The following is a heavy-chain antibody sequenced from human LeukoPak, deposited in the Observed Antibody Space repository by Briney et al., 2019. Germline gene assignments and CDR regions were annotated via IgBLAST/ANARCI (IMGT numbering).Heavy chain of an antibody. V-gene: IGHV4-4*02. D-gene: IGHD3-22*01. CDR2: IYHSGST. CDR1: GGSISSSNW. CDR3: ARNVATYYYDSSGFDY. J-gene: IGHJ4*02. Sequence: SETLSLTCAVSGGSISSSNWWSWVRQPPGKGLEWIGEIYHSGSTNYNPSLKSRVTISVDKSKNQFSLKLSSVTAADTAVYYCARNVATYYYDSSGFDYWGQGTLVTVSS.